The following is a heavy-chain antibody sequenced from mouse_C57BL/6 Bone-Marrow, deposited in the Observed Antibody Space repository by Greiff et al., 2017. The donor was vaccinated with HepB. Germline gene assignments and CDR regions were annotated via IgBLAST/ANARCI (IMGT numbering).Heavy chain of an antibody. V-gene: IGHV1-15*01. CDR1: GYTFTDYE. D-gene: IGHD1-1*01. CDR3: RSYGGYFDV. Sequence: QVTLKVSGAELVRPGASVTLSCKASGYTFTDYEMHWVKQTPVHGLEWIGAIDPETGGTAYNQKFKGKAILTADKSSSTAYMELRSLTSEDSAVYYCRSYGGYFDVWGTGTTVTVSS. J-gene: IGHJ1*03. CDR2: IDPETGGT.